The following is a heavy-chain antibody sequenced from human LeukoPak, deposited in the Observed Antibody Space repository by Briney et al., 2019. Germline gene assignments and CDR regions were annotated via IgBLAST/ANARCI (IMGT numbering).Heavy chain of an antibody. CDR1: GFTFSSYG. Sequence: GSLRLSCAASGFTFSSYGMNWVRQPPGKGLEWIGEINHSGSTNYNPSLKSRVTISVDTSKNQFSLKLSSATAADTAVYYCAYSSSLVLPPDAFDIWGQGTMVTVSS. V-gene: IGHV4-34*08. J-gene: IGHJ3*02. D-gene: IGHD6-13*01. CDR2: INHSGST. CDR3: AYSSSLVLPPDAFDI.